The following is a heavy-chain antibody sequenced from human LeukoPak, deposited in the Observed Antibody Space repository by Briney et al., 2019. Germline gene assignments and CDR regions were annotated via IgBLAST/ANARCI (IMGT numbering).Heavy chain of an antibody. Sequence: GGSLRLSCAASGFTVNSNYMSWVRQAPGEGLEWVSVIYSGGSTYYADSVKGRFTISRDNSKNTLYLQMNSLRAEDTAVYYCARDPYLSGGNSTPYYYYGMDVWGQGTTVTVSS. D-gene: IGHD4-23*01. CDR1: GFTVNSNY. CDR2: IYSGGST. CDR3: ARDPYLSGGNSTPYYYYGMDV. J-gene: IGHJ6*02. V-gene: IGHV3-66*01.